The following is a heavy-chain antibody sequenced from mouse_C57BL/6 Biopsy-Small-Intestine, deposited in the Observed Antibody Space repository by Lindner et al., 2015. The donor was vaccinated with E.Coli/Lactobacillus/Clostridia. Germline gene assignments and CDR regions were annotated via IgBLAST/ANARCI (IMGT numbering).Heavy chain of an antibody. CDR2: ISAYNGKP. CDR1: GYNFNMYD. V-gene: IGHV14-1*02. CDR3: ARGDSHIDF. Sequence: SVKVSCKTSGYNFNMYDLTWVRQAPGQGLEWMGWISAYNGKPNYAQRLQGRVTMTTDTSTRTTYMELRNLRSDDTAVYYCARGDSHIDFWGQGTLVTVSS. J-gene: IGHJ4*01.